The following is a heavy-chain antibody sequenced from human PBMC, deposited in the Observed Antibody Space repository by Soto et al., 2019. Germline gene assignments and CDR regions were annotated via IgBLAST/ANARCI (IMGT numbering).Heavy chain of an antibody. J-gene: IGHJ4*02. CDR2: LSHSGRT. V-gene: IGHV4-38-2*01. D-gene: IGHD2-2*01. Sequence: KPSETLSLTCAVSGFSISSDSYWGWMRQSPGKGLEWIGTLSHSGRTFYNPSLKSRVTISADTTKNQFSLSLTSVTAADTAVYYCGHLKTDTEVTPAPPLFDSWGQGTPVTVSS. CDR3: GHLKTDTEVTPAPPLFDS. CDR1: GFSISSDSY.